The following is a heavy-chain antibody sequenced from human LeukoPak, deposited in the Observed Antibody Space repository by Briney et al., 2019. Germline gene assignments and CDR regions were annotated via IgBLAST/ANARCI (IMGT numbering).Heavy chain of an antibody. V-gene: IGHV1-69*04. Sequence: SVKVSCKASGGTFSSYVISWVRQAPGQGLEWMGRIIPILGIANYAQKFQGRVTITADKSTSTAYMELSSLRSDDTAVYYCARDCSSTSCQGAFDIWGLGTMVTVSS. J-gene: IGHJ3*02. CDR1: GGTFSSYV. CDR2: IIPILGIA. D-gene: IGHD2-2*01. CDR3: ARDCSSTSCQGAFDI.